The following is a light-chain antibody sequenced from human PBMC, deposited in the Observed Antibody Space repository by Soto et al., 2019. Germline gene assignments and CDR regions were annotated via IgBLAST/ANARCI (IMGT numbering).Light chain of an antibody. CDR3: QQYHIYSWT. V-gene: IGKV2-28*01. CDR2: LGS. Sequence: EIVMTQSPLSLPVTPGEPASISCRSSQSLLHSNGYNYLDWYLQKPGQSPQLLIYLGSHRASGVPSRFSASGSGTEFSLTINSLQADDFATYYCQQYHIYSWTFGQGTKVEIK. J-gene: IGKJ1*01. CDR1: QSLLHSNGYNY.